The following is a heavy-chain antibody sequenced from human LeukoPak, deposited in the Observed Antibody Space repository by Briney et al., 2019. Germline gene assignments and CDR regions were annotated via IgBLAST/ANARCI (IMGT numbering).Heavy chain of an antibody. CDR1: GYTFTGYY. Sequence: ASVKVSCKASGYTFTGYYMHWVRQAPGQGLEWMGWINPNSGGTNYAQKCQDRVTMTRDPSISTAYMELSRLRSDDTAVYYCARGGNYDFWSGYYTDYWGQGTLVTVSS. V-gene: IGHV1-2*02. CDR2: INPNSGGT. CDR3: ARGGNYDFWSGYYTDY. J-gene: IGHJ4*02. D-gene: IGHD3-3*01.